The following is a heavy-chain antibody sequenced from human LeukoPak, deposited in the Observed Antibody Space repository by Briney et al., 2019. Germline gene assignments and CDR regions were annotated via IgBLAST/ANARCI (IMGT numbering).Heavy chain of an antibody. D-gene: IGHD6-19*01. CDR1: GFTFNNYA. J-gene: IGHJ4*02. CDR3: AKSGIAVAGLGNYFDY. CDR2: LSGSGGST. V-gene: IGHV3-23*01. Sequence: PGGSLRLSCAASGFTFNNYAMSWVRQAPGKGLERVSALSGSGGSTYYADSVKGRFTISRDNSKNTLYLQMNSLRAEDTAVYYCAKSGIAVAGLGNYFDYWGQGTLVTVSS.